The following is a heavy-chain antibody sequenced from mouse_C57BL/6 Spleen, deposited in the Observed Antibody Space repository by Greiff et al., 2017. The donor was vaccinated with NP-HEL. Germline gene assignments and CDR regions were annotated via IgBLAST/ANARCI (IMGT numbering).Heavy chain of an antibody. V-gene: IGHV1-72*01. CDR3: ARSRSHYYVSTYFDY. D-gene: IGHD1-1*01. CDR1: GYTFTSYW. Sequence: VQLQQSGAELVRPGSSVKLSCKASGYTFTSYWMHWVKQRPGRGLEWIGRIDPNSGGTKYNEKFKSKATLTVDKPSSTAYMQLSSLTSEDSAVYYCARSRSHYYVSTYFDYRGQGTTLTVSS. J-gene: IGHJ2*01. CDR2: IDPNSGGT.